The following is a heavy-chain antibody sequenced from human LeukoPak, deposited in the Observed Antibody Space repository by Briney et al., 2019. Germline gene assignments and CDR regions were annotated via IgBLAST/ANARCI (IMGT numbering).Heavy chain of an antibody. D-gene: IGHD1-26*01. J-gene: IGHJ4*02. Sequence: GGSLRLSCAASGFTFSNYGMNWVRQAPGKGLEWVSAISGSGHNTYYADSVKGRFTISRDNSKNTLYLQMNSLRAEDTAVYYCAKARRGVGATKDYWGQGTLVTVSS. CDR1: GFTFSNYG. CDR3: AKARRGVGATKDY. V-gene: IGHV3-23*01. CDR2: ISGSGHNT.